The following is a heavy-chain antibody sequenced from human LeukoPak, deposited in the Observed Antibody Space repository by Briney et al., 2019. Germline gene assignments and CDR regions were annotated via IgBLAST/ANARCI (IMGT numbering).Heavy chain of an antibody. Sequence: GGSLRLSCAASGFTFSSYAMSWVRQAPGKGLEWVSVISGSSGRTKYADSVRGRFTISRDNSKNTLYLQMNSLRAEGTALYYCARNYGGYSHWGQGTLVTVSS. V-gene: IGHV3-23*01. CDR1: GFTFSSYA. CDR2: ISGSSGRT. J-gene: IGHJ4*02. D-gene: IGHD4-23*01. CDR3: ARNYGGYSH.